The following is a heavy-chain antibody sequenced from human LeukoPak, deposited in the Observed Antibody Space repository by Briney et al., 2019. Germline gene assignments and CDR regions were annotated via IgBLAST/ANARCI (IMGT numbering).Heavy chain of an antibody. V-gene: IGHV3-74*01. Sequence: PGGSLRLSCAASGFTFSSNWMHWVRQAPGKGLVWVSRINSDGSSTSYADSVKGRFTISRDNAKNTLYLQMNSLRAEDTAVYYCPRDISGYRGYDHYDYWGQGTLVTVSS. CDR1: GFTFSSNW. D-gene: IGHD5-12*01. CDR2: INSDGSST. CDR3: PRDISGYRGYDHYDY. J-gene: IGHJ4*02.